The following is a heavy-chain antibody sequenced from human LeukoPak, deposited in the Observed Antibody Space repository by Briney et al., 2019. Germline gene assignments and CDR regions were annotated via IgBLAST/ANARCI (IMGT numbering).Heavy chain of an antibody. Sequence: SETLSLTCAVYGGSFSGYYWSWIRQPPGKGLEWIGEINHSGSTNYNPSLKSRVTISVDTSKNQFSLKLSSVTAADTAVYYCARGGGRHDFNSDYWGQGTLVTVSS. CDR2: INHSGST. V-gene: IGHV4-34*01. D-gene: IGHD5-24*01. J-gene: IGHJ4*02. CDR1: GGSFSGYY. CDR3: ARGGGRHDFNSDY.